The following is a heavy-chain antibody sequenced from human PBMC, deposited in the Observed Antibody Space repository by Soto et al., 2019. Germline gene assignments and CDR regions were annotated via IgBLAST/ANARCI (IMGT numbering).Heavy chain of an antibody. V-gene: IGHV4-31*03. D-gene: IGHD2-2*01. CDR2: IYYSGST. CDR1: GGSISSGGYY. J-gene: IGHJ6*02. Sequence: PSETLSLTCTVSGGSISSGGYYWSWIRQHPGKGLEWIGYIYYSGSTYYNPSLKSRVTISVDTSKNQFSLKLSSVTAADTAVYYCASIGYCSSTSCTGNYYYYGMDVWGQGTTVTVYS. CDR3: ASIGYCSSTSCTGNYYYYGMDV.